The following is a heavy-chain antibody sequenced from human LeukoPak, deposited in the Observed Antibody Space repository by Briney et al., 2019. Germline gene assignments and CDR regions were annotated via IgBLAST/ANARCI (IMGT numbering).Heavy chain of an antibody. Sequence: PGRSLRLSCAASGITFSSYAMHWVRQAPGKGLEWVAVISYDGSNKYYADSVKGRFTISRDNSKNTLYLQMNSLRAEDTAVYYCARSRGTFYYYYYMDVWGKGTTVTVSS. D-gene: IGHD6-25*01. CDR3: ARSRGTFYYYYYMDV. V-gene: IGHV3-30*01. CDR2: ISYDGSNK. CDR1: GITFSSYA. J-gene: IGHJ6*03.